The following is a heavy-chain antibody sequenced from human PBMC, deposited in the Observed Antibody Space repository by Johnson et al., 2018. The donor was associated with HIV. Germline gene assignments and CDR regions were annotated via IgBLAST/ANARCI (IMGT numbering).Heavy chain of an antibody. CDR3: ANGRWESTTYDVAFDI. CDR1: GFTVSSNY. V-gene: IGHV3-53*01. Sequence: VQLVESGGGLIQPGGSLRLSCAASGFTVSSNYMSWVRQAPGKGLERVSVLYSDGGTYYADSVKGRFTISRDNSKNTLYLQMNRLRADDTAVYYCANGRWESTTYDVAFDIWGQGTMVTVSS. J-gene: IGHJ3*02. D-gene: IGHD1-26*01. CDR2: LYSDGGT.